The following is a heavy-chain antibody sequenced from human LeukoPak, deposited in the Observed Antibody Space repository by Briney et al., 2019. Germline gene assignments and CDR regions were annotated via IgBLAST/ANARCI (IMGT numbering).Heavy chain of an antibody. V-gene: IGHV5-51*01. CDR1: GYSFTTYW. CDR2: IYPGDSDT. CDR3: ATQYSSSWYDPFDY. Sequence: GESLKISCKGSGYSFTTYWIGWVRQMPGKGPEWMGIIYPGDSDTRYSPSFQGQVTISADKSISTAYLQWSSLKASDTAMYYCATQYSSSWYDPFDYWGQGTLVTVSS. J-gene: IGHJ4*02. D-gene: IGHD6-19*01.